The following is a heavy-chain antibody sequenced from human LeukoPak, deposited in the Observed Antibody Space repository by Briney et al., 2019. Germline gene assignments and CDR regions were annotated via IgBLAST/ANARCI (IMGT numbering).Heavy chain of an antibody. Sequence: ASVKVSCKASGYTFTGYYMHWVRQAPGQGLEWMGWISAYNGNTNYAQKLQGRVTMTTDTSTSTAYMELRSLRSDDTAVYYCARVERSSGYYYWGQGTLVTVSS. D-gene: IGHD3-22*01. CDR3: ARVERSSGYYY. CDR2: ISAYNGNT. V-gene: IGHV1-18*04. CDR1: GYTFTGYY. J-gene: IGHJ4*02.